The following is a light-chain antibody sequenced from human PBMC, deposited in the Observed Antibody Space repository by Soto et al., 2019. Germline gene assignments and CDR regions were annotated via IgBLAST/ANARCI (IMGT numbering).Light chain of an antibody. J-gene: IGKJ2*01. CDR2: ATS. CDR1: QSVSSSF. V-gene: IGKV3-20*01. Sequence: EIVLTQSPGTLSLSPGERATLSCRASQSVSSSFLAWYQQKPGQDPRLLIYATSKRATGISDRFSGSGSGTDFALTISRLEPEDVAVYYCQQYGSSPETFGQGTKLQI. CDR3: QQYGSSPET.